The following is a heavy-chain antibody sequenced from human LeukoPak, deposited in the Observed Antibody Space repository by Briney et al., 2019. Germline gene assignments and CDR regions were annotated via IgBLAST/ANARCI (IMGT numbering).Heavy chain of an antibody. V-gene: IGHV4-59*01. CDR2: SGST. Sequence: SETLSLTCTVSGGSFSHYYWTWIRQSPGKGLEWIGYSGSTNYNPSLKSRVTISVDTSKRHFSLTLSSVTEADTAVYYCARTGRHYYGSGKNLTPWPAGLDVWGQGTTVIVS. CDR3: ARTGRHYYGSGKNLTPWPAGLDV. D-gene: IGHD3-10*01. CDR1: GGSFSHYY. J-gene: IGHJ6*02.